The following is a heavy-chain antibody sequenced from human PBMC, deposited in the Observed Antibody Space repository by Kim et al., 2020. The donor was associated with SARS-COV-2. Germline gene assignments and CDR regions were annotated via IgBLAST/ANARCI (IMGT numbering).Heavy chain of an antibody. D-gene: IGHD1-7*01. V-gene: IGHV3-21*01. Sequence: GGSLRLSCAASGFTFSSYSMNWVRQAPGKGLEWVSSISSSSSYIYYADSVKGRFTISRDNAKNSLYLQMNSLRAEDTAVYYCAKWNYGGNSGDYWGQGTLVTVSS. CDR2: ISSSSSYI. J-gene: IGHJ4*02. CDR3: AKWNYGGNSGDY. CDR1: GFTFSSYS.